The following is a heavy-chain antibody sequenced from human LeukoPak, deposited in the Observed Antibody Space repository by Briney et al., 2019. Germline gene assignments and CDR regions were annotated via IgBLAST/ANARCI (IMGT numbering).Heavy chain of an antibody. J-gene: IGHJ3*02. D-gene: IGHD2-15*01. CDR2: SSPNNGNR. CDR1: GYTFTTYG. CDR3: ASDSCSGGSCYYEAYDAFDI. V-gene: IGHV1-18*01. Sequence: ASVKVSCKTSGYTFTTYGISWVRQAPGQGLEWMGWSSPNNGNRNYAQKFQGRVTMTTDTSTATAYMELSSLRSEDTAVYYCASDSCSGGSCYYEAYDAFDIWGQGTMVTVSS.